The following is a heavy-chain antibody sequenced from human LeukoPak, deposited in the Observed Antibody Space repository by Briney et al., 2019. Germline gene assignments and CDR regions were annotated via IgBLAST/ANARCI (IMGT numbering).Heavy chain of an antibody. CDR2: ITISSSTI. CDR1: GFTFSTYS. CDR3: AKVGFSEMEWLLYSDH. J-gene: IGHJ4*02. D-gene: IGHD3-3*01. Sequence: GGSLRLSCAASGFTFSTYSMNWVRQAPGKGLEWVSYITISSSTIYYADSVKGRFTISRDNAKNSLFLQMNSLRDEDTAVYYCAKVGFSEMEWLLYSDHWGQGTLVTVSS. V-gene: IGHV3-48*02.